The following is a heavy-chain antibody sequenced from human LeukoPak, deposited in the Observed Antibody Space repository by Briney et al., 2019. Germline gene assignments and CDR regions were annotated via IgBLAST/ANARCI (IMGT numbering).Heavy chain of an antibody. CDR1: GGSISSSSYY. J-gene: IGHJ4*02. Sequence: PSETLSLTCTVSGGSISSSSYYWGWIRQPPEKGLEWIGSIYYSGSTYYNPSLKSRVTISVDTSKNQFSLKLSSVTAADTAVYYCARPQTPYVFGVVDYWGQGTLVTVSS. D-gene: IGHD3-3*01. CDR2: IYYSGST. V-gene: IGHV4-39*01. CDR3: ARPQTPYVFGVVDY.